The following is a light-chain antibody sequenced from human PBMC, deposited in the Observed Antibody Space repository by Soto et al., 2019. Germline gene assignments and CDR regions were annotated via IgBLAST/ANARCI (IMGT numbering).Light chain of an antibody. CDR1: ESVSNY. CDR2: DAS. V-gene: IGKV3-11*01. J-gene: IGKJ5*01. Sequence: EIALTQSPATLSLSPGERATLSCRASESVSNYLAWYQHKPGQAPRLLIYDASNRATGIPARFSGSGSGTDFTLTISSLEPEDFVVYYCQQRSNWPPITFGQGTRLEIK. CDR3: QQRSNWPPIT.